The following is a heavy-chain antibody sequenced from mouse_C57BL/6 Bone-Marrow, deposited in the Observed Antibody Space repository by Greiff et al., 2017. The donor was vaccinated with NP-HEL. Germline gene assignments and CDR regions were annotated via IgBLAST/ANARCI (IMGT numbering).Heavy chain of an antibody. Sequence: EVKLQESGGGLVQPGGSLKLSCAASGFTFSDYYMYWVRQTPEKRLEWVAYISNGGGSTYYPDTVKGRFTISRDNAKNTLYLQMSRLKSEDTAMYYCARRGPYYYGSRELYYAMDYWGQGTSVTVSS. CDR3: ARRGPYYYGSRELYYAMDY. CDR2: ISNGGGST. D-gene: IGHD1-1*01. V-gene: IGHV5-12*01. J-gene: IGHJ4*01. CDR1: GFTFSDYY.